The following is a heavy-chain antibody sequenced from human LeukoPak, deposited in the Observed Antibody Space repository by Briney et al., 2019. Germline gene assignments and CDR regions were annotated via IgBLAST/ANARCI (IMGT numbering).Heavy chain of an antibody. Sequence: ASVKVSCKASGYTFTSYGINWVRQAPGQGPEWMGWISAYNGNTKYAQNLQGRVTMTTDTSTSTAYMELRSLRSDDTAVYYCARGPYGSGIKSMDVWGKGTTVTISS. CDR1: GYTFTSYG. V-gene: IGHV1-18*01. CDR3: ARGPYGSGIKSMDV. CDR2: ISAYNGNT. D-gene: IGHD3-10*01. J-gene: IGHJ6*03.